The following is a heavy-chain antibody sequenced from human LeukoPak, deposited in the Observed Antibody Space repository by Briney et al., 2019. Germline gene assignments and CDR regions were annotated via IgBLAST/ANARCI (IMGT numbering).Heavy chain of an antibody. J-gene: IGHJ4*02. CDR1: GGTFSSYA. Sequence: SVKVSCKASGGTFSSYAISWVRQAPGQGLEWMGGIIPIFGTANYAQKFQGRVTITADESTSTAYMELSSLRSEDTAVYYCARELNVDTAMAFDYWGQGTLVTVSS. CDR3: ARELNVDTAMAFDY. D-gene: IGHD5-18*01. V-gene: IGHV1-69*01. CDR2: IIPIFGTA.